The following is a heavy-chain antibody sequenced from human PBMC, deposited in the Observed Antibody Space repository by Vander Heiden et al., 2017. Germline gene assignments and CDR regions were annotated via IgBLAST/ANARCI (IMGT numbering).Heavy chain of an antibody. D-gene: IGHD4-17*01. CDR1: GYHFTGTY. CDR2: INPNNGDT. CDR3: ARDAGDDGDV. V-gene: IGHV1-2*02. J-gene: IGHJ4*02. Sequence: QVQLVQSGAEVKKPGASVKVSCKASGYHFTGTYLTWVRQAPGQGLEWMGWINPNNGDTNYAQKFQGRVTMTRDTSSSTAYMELSRLRSDDTAVYYCARDAGDDGDVWGQGTLVTVSS.